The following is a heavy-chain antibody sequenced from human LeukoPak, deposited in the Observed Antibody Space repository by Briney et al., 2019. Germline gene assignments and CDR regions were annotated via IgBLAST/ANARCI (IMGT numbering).Heavy chain of an antibody. J-gene: IGHJ6*02. D-gene: IGHD2-15*01. V-gene: IGHV5-51*01. Sequence: GESLMISWQGSGYSYKYYLMGWVREMPGEGLGWVGVLLSDGADTKYSPPLQGRLTISVDNSISTAYLPWSSLQASDSAMYYCARHGLAGCIGGRCFTSFHYYGMDVWGQGTTVTVSS. CDR3: ARHGLAGCIGGRCFTSFHYYGMDV. CDR2: LLSDGADT. CDR1: GYSYKYYL.